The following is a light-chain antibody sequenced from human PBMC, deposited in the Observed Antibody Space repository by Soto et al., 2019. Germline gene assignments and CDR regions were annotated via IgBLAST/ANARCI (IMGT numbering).Light chain of an antibody. V-gene: IGLV2-8*01. CDR2: EVS. J-gene: IGLJ1*01. CDR3: SSYAGSNNYV. Sequence: QSALTQPPSASGSPGQSVTISCAGTSSDVGGYDYVSWYQQHPGEAPKLIIYEVSKRPSGVPDRFSGSKFGNTASLTVSGLQAEDEADYYCSSYAGSNNYVFGSGTKGTVL. CDR1: SSDVGGYDY.